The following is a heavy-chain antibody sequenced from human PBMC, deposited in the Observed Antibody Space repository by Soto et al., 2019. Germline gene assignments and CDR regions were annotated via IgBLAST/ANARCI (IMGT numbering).Heavy chain of an antibody. Sequence: ASVKVSCKASGYTFSGYYIYWVRQAPGQGLEWMGWIDPKTGDTNYADHFQGRVTLTRDTSISTTYMELSRLRSDDTAVYYCTRGSTKTVILTYDPWGQGTLVTAAS. CDR3: TRGSTKTVILTYDP. CDR1: GYTFSGYY. J-gene: IGHJ5*02. V-gene: IGHV1-2*02. CDR2: IDPKTGDT. D-gene: IGHD3-22*01.